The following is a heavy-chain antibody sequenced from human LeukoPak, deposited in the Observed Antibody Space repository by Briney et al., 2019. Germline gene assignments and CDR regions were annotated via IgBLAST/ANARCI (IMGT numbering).Heavy chain of an antibody. CDR3: ARLDYGGNSECWFDP. J-gene: IGHJ5*02. CDR1: GGSISSYY. Sequence: PSETLSLTCTVSGGSISSYYWSWIRQHPGKGLECIGYIYYSGSTYYTPSLKSRVTISVDTSKNQFSLKLSSVTAADTAVYYCARLDYGGNSECWFDPWGQGTLVTVSS. D-gene: IGHD4-23*01. V-gene: IGHV4-59*06. CDR2: IYYSGST.